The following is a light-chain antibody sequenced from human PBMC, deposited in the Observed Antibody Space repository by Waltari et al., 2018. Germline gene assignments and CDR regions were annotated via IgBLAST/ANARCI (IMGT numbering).Light chain of an antibody. CDR1: SGHSSNV. V-gene: IGLV4-69*01. J-gene: IGLJ3*02. CDR2: VNSDGSH. CDR3: ETGGHGTWV. Sequence: QLVLTQSPSASASLGASVKLTCTLSSGHSSNVIARLQTQPEKGPRYLMKVNSDGSHSKGDDTPDRFSGSSSGAERYLTISNLQPEDEADYYCETGGHGTWVFGGGTKVTVL.